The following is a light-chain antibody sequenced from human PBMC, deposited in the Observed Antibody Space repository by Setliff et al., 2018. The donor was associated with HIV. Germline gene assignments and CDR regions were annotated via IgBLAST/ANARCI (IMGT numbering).Light chain of an antibody. J-gene: IGLJ2*01. V-gene: IGLV6-57*01. Sequence: NFMLTQPHPVSESPGKTVTISCTRSSGSVASNYVQWYQQRPGSSPTTVIYEDNQRPSGVPDRFSGSIDRSSNSASLTISGLRTEDEADYYCQSYDRTIVVFGGGTKVTVL. CDR1: SGSVASNY. CDR2: EDN. CDR3: QSYDRTIVV.